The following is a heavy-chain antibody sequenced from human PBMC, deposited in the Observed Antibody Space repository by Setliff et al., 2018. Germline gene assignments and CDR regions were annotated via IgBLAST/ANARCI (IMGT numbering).Heavy chain of an antibody. V-gene: IGHV4-34*01. J-gene: IGHJ6*03. Sequence: SETLSLTCAVYGGSFSGYYWSWIRQPPGKGLEWIGEINHSGSTNYNPTLKSRVTISVDTSKSQFSLKLSSVTAADTAVYYCARAIYSSGWYLRYYYYMDVWGKGTTVTVS. CDR3: ARAIYSSGWYLRYYYYMDV. CDR2: INHSGST. CDR1: GGSFSGYY. D-gene: IGHD6-19*01.